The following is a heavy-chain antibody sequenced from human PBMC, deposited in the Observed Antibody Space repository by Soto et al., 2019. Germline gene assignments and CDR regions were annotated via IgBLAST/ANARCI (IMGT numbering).Heavy chain of an antibody. CDR1: GGSISSGGYY. CDR2: IYYSGST. CDR3: ARDRNRVAATGDYYGMDV. J-gene: IGHJ6*02. D-gene: IGHD2-15*01. Sequence: PSETLSLTCTVSGGSISSGGYYWSWIRQHPGKGLEWIGYIYYSGSTYYNPSLRSRVTISVDTSKNQFSLKLSSVTAADTAVYYCARDRNRVAATGDYYGMDVWGQGTTVTVSS. V-gene: IGHV4-31*03.